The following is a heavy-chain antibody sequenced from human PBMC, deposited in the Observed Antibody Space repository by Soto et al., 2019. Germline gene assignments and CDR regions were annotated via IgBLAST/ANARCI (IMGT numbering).Heavy chain of an antibody. D-gene: IGHD3-10*02. CDR2: VTGANGDT. V-gene: IGHV1-3*01. J-gene: IGHJ4*02. Sequence: QVHLVQSGAEVKEPGASVKLSCKASGFIFTSHVMHWVRQAPGQRLEWMGWVTGANGDTKYSQKFQGRVTITRDVSATTAYMELNRLTSEDKAIYYCARDSGVRGPSGDLYYWGQGTLVTVSS. CDR3: ARDSGVRGPSGDLYY. CDR1: GFIFTSHV.